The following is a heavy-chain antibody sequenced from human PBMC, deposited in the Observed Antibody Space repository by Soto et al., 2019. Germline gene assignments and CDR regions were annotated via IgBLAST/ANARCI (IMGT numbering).Heavy chain of an antibody. CDR1: GFTFSSYG. V-gene: IGHV3-23*01. D-gene: IGHD3-22*01. CDR2: ISGSGGST. J-gene: IGHJ4*02. Sequence: GGSLRLSCAASGFTFSSYGMSWVRQAPGKGLEWVSAISGSGGSTYYADSVKGRFTISRDNSKNTLYLQMNSLRAEDTAVYYCAKDGGYDSSGYYDYYFDYWGQGTLVTVSS. CDR3: AKDGGYDSSGYYDYYFDY.